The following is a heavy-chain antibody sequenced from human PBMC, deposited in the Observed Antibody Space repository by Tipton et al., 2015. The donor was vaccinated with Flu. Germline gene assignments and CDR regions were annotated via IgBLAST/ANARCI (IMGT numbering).Heavy chain of an antibody. CDR1: GGTFSSYA. D-gene: IGHD1-26*01. CDR2: IIPIFGTA. V-gene: IGHV1-69*01. Sequence: QSGAEVKKPGSSVKVSCKASGGTFSSYAISWVRQAPGQGLEWMGGIIPIFGTANYAQKFQGRVTITADESTSTAYMELSSLRSEDTAVYYCARLVGKGWSDDDAFDIWGQGTMVTVSS. J-gene: IGHJ3*02. CDR3: ARLVGKGWSDDDAFDI.